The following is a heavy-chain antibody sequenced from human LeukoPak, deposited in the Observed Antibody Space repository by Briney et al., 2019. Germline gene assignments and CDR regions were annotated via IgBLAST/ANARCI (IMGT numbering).Heavy chain of an antibody. CDR3: AKEAVRRLTISGVGVTDQGRLFGS. Sequence: GGSLRLSCAASGFNFNNYGMHWVRQAPGKGLQWVAFIRNDGTNKYYTDSVKGRFTISRDNSKNTLYLQMNSLRVEDTGVFYCAKEAVRRLTISGVGVTDQGRLFGSWGRGTLVTVSS. V-gene: IGHV3-30*02. CDR1: GFNFNNYG. CDR2: IRNDGTNK. D-gene: IGHD3-3*01. J-gene: IGHJ4*02.